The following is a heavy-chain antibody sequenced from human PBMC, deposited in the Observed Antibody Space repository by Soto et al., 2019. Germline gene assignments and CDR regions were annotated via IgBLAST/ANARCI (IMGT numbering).Heavy chain of an antibody. D-gene: IGHD3-22*01. CDR1: GFALSSFW. Sequence: EVQLVESGGDLVQRGGSLRLSCVASGFALSSFWMTWVRQAPGKGLEWVAKIKGDGSEQNYVDSVRGRFTISRDNAKNSVYLQMNSLRVDDTAVYYCTRNQVKADYWGQGTLVTVSS. V-gene: IGHV3-7*01. CDR2: IKGDGSEQ. J-gene: IGHJ4*02. CDR3: TRNQVKADY.